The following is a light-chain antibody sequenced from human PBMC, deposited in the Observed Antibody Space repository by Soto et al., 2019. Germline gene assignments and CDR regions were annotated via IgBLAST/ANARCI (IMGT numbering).Light chain of an antibody. Sequence: EIVLTQSPATLSLSPGERATLSCRASQSVSSSYLAWYQQKPGQAPRLLIYGASSRATGIPDRFSGSGSGTDFTLTISRLEPEDFAVYYCQQYGRSPSTFGGGTQGGYQ. CDR2: GAS. CDR1: QSVSSSY. J-gene: IGKJ4*01. CDR3: QQYGRSPST. V-gene: IGKV3-20*01.